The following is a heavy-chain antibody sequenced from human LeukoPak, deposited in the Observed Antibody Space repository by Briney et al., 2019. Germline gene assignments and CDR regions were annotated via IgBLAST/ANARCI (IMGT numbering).Heavy chain of an antibody. V-gene: IGHV4-34*01. CDR3: AREGGFYRPLDY. Sequence: GSLRLSCEASGFTFSGSGMHWVRQAPGKGLEWIGEVHLDGRTNYNPSLESRLTMSVDLSENHISLKLTSVTAADTAVYYCAREGGFYRPLDYSGQGTLVTVSS. D-gene: IGHD3-3*01. CDR2: VHLDGRT. J-gene: IGHJ4*02. CDR1: GFTFSGSG.